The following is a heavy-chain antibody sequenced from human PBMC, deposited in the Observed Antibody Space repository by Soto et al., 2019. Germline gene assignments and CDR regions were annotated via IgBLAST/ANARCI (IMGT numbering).Heavy chain of an antibody. CDR2: INHSGST. J-gene: IGHJ6*02. V-gene: IGHV4-34*01. CDR1: GGSFSGYY. D-gene: IGHD3-9*01. Sequence: SETLSLTCAVYGGSFSGYYWSWIRQPPGKGLEWIGEINHSGSTNYNPSLKSRVTISVDTSKNQFSLKLSSVTAADTAVYYCAREIKPYYDSLTGYPDGMDVWGQGTTVTVSS. CDR3: AREIKPYYDSLTGYPDGMDV.